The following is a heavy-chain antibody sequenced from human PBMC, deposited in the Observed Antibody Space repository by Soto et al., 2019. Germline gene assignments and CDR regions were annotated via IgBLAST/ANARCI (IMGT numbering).Heavy chain of an antibody. CDR3: GVPAAINYYYYGMDV. CDR1: GGSISSSSYY. V-gene: IGHV4-39*01. D-gene: IGHD2-2*02. Sequence: SETLSLTCSVSGGSISSSSYYWGWIRQPTGKGLEWIGSIYYSGSTYYNPSLKSRVTISVDTSKNQFSLKLSSVTAADTAVYYCGVPAAINYYYYGMDVWGQGTTVTVSS. CDR2: IYYSGST. J-gene: IGHJ6*02.